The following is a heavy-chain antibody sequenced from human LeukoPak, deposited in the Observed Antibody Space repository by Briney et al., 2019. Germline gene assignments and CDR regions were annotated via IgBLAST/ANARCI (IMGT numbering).Heavy chain of an antibody. Sequence: GESLKISREGSGYTFTNFWIGWVRQMPGKGLEWMGIVSPSDSDTRYSPSFQGQVTISADKSTTTAYLQWSSLKASDTATYYCVRQPRVHTPDFWGQGTLVTVSS. CDR3: VRQPRVHTPDF. V-gene: IGHV5-51*01. CDR2: VSPSDSDT. CDR1: GYTFTNFW. J-gene: IGHJ4*02. D-gene: IGHD1-1*01.